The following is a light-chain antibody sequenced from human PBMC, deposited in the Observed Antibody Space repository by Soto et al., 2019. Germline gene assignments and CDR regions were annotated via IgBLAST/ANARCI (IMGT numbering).Light chain of an antibody. V-gene: IGKV1-12*01. J-gene: IGKJ2*01. CDR2: GAS. CDR1: QGIGSW. CDR3: KQANRFPYT. Sequence: DIQMTQSPSSVSASVGDRVTITCRASQGIGSWLAWYQQKPGKAPNLLIYGASSLQSGVPSRFSGSGSGTDFTLTISSLQPEDFATYYCKQANRFPYTFGQGTKLEIK.